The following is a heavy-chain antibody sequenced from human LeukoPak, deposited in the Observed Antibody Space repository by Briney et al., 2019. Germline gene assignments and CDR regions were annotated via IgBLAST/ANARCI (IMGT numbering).Heavy chain of an antibody. CDR1: GGSFSGYY. D-gene: IGHD6-13*01. V-gene: IGHV4-34*01. Sequence: SETLSLTCAVYGGSFSGYYWSWIRQPPGKGLEWIGEINHSGSTNYNPSLKSRVTISVDTSKNQFSLKLSYVTAADTAVYYCARGFGIAAAGTTDWGQGTLVTVSS. CDR2: INHSGST. J-gene: IGHJ4*02. CDR3: ARGFGIAAAGTTD.